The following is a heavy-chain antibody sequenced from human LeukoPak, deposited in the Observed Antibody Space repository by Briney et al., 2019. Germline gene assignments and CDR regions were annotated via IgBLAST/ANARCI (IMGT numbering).Heavy chain of an antibody. CDR2: IIPIFGTA. J-gene: IGHJ4*02. CDR1: GGTFTSYA. V-gene: IGHV1-69*13. Sequence: SVKVSCKASGGTFTSYAISWVRQAPGQGLEWMGGIIPIFGTANYAQKFQGRVTITADESTSTAYMELSSLRAEDTAVYYCARESYSSGWDPDYWGQGTLVTVSS. D-gene: IGHD6-19*01. CDR3: ARESYSSGWDPDY.